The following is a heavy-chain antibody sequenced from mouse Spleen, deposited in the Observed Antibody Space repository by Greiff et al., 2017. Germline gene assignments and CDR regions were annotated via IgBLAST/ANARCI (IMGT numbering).Heavy chain of an antibody. CDR1: GYSFTGYF. J-gene: IGHJ4*01. CDR2: INPYNGDT. Sequence: DVKLVESGPELVKPGDSVKISCKASGYSFTGYFMNWVMQSHGKSLEWIGRINPYNGDTFYNQKFKGKATLTVDKSSSTAHMELRSLTSEDSAVYYCARFRHAMDYWGQGTSVTVSS. CDR3: ARFRHAMDY. V-gene: IGHV1-20*01.